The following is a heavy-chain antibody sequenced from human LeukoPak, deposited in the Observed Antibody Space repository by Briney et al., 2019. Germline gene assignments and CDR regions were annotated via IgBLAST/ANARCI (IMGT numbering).Heavy chain of an antibody. CDR3: ARHPRQLTGYYNYYYYGMDV. CDR2: IYYSGST. V-gene: IGHV4-39*01. D-gene: IGHD3-9*01. J-gene: IGHJ6*02. CDR1: GGSISSSSYY. Sequence: SETLSLTCTVAGGSISSSSYYWGWIRQPPGKGLEWIGSIYYSGSTYYNPSLKSRVTISVDTSKNQFSLKLSSVTAADTAVYYCARHPRQLTGYYNYYYYGMDVWGQGTTVTVSS.